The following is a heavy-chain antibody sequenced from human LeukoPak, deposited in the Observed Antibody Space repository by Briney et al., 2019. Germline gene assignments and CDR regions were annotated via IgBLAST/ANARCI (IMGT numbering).Heavy chain of an antibody. J-gene: IGHJ4*02. V-gene: IGHV3-74*01. Sequence: GGSLRLSCAASGFPFSNYWMHWVRQAPGKGLVWVSHINGDESDANYADSVKGRFTISRDNAKNTLFLQMNSLRAEDTAVYYCEREVGAIDYWGQGTLVTVSS. CDR1: GFPFSNYW. CDR2: INGDESDA. CDR3: EREVGAIDY. D-gene: IGHD1-26*01.